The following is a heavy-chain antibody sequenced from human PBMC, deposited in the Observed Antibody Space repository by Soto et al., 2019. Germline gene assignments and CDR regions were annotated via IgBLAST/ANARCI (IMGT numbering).Heavy chain of an antibody. D-gene: IGHD6-19*01. Sequence: PSETLSLTCAVYGGSFSGYYWSWIRQPPGKGLEWIGEINHSGSTNYNPSLNSRVTISVDTSKNQFSLKLSSVTAADTAVYYCARAIAVAATRWFDPWGQGILVTVSS. CDR3: ARAIAVAATRWFDP. J-gene: IGHJ5*02. CDR1: GGSFSGYY. CDR2: INHSGST. V-gene: IGHV4-34*01.